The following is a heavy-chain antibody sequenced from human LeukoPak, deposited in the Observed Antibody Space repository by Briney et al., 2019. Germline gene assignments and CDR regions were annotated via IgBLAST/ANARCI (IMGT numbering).Heavy chain of an antibody. CDR1: GGSINNYY. Sequence: SETLSLTCTVSGGSINNYYWSWIRQPPGKGLEWIGYIYYSGSTNYNPSLKSRVTISVDTSKNQFSLKLSSVTAADTAVYYCARVTKYQLHDAYDIWGQGTMVTVSS. CDR3: ARVTKYQLHDAYDI. J-gene: IGHJ3*02. V-gene: IGHV4-59*01. CDR2: IYYSGST. D-gene: IGHD2-2*01.